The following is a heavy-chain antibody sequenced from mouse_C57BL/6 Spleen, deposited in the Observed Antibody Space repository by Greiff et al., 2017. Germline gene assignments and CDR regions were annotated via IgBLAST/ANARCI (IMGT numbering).Heavy chain of an antibody. Sequence: VQLQQSGAELVRPGASVTLSCKASGYTFTDYEMHWVKQTPVHGLEWIGAIDPETGGTAYNQKFKGKAILTADKSSSTAYMELRSLTSEDSAVYYCTAGDGYYPYAMDYWGQGTSVTVSS. CDR3: TAGDGYYPYAMDY. CDR2: IDPETGGT. J-gene: IGHJ4*01. D-gene: IGHD2-3*01. CDR1: GYTFTDYE. V-gene: IGHV1-15*01.